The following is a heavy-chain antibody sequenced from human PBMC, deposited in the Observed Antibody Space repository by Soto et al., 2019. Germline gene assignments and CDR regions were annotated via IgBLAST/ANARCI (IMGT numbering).Heavy chain of an antibody. CDR1: GFTFSSYW. V-gene: IGHV3-7*01. D-gene: IGHD3-3*01. Sequence: EVQLVESGGGLVQPGGSLRLSCAASGFTFSSYWMSWVRQAPGKGLEWVANIKQDGSEKYYVDSVKGRFTIYRDNAKNSLYLPMNSLRAEDTAVYYCARRITILGAVITYYYYYYMDVWGKGTTVTVSS. CDR2: IKQDGSEK. CDR3: ARRITILGAVITYYYYYYMDV. J-gene: IGHJ6*03.